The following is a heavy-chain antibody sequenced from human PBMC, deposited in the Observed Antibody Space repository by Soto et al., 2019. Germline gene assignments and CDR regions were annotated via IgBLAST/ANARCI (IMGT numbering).Heavy chain of an antibody. Sequence: ASVKVSCKASGYTFTSYGISWVRQAPGQGLEWMGWISAYNGNTNYAQKLQGRVTMTTDTSTSTAYMELRSLRSDDTAVYYCARAPELTYYYDSSGYYYPYWGQGTLVTVSS. CDR3: ARAPELTYYYDSSGYYYPY. CDR2: ISAYNGNT. D-gene: IGHD3-22*01. J-gene: IGHJ4*02. CDR1: GYTFTSYG. V-gene: IGHV1-18*01.